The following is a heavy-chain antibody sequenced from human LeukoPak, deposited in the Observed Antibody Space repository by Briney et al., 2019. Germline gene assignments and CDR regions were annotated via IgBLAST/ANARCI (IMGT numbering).Heavy chain of an antibody. D-gene: IGHD2-2*03. V-gene: IGHV4-39*02. J-gene: IGHJ5*02. Sequence: SETLSLTCTVSNGSMTSDSYYWAWVRQPPGKGLEWIGTIFYSGKTYYSASLKSRVTVSLDTSKKNFSLRLSSVTAADTAVYYCARLWIVATWFDAWGQGALVTAPS. CDR3: ARLWIVATWFDA. CDR2: IFYSGKT. CDR1: NGSMTSDSYY.